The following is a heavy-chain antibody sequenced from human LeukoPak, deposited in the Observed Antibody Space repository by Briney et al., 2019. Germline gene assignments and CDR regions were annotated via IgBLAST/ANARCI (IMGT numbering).Heavy chain of an antibody. J-gene: IGHJ4*02. V-gene: IGHV4-61*01. Sequence: SETLSLTCTVSGGSVSSGSYCWSWVRQPPGGGLQWIGYMCHSGSSSYNPSLNSRLTMSVDTSNNQFSLRLNSVTAADSAIYYCARDTRFMIRGIVITMLDSWGQGTLVTVSS. CDR3: ARDTRFMIRGIVITMLDS. D-gene: IGHD3-10*01. CDR2: MCHSGSS. CDR1: GGSVSSGSYC.